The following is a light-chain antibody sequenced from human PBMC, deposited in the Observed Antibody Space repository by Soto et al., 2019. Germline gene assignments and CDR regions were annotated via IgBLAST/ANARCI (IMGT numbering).Light chain of an antibody. Sequence: QSALTQPASVSGSPGQSITISCSGTSSDVGVYNYVSWYQQHPGKAPKLMIYEVSNRPSGVSNRFSGSKSGNTASLTISGLQAEDEADYYCSSYTRYTPVVFGGGTKVTVL. V-gene: IGLV2-14*01. CDR1: SSDVGVYNY. J-gene: IGLJ2*01. CDR2: EVS. CDR3: SSYTRYTPVV.